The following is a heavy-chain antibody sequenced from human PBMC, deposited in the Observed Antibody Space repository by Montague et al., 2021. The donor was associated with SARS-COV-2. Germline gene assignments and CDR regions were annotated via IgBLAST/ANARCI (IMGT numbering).Heavy chain of an antibody. CDR2: ISHSGST. CDR1: GGSLSGYY. Sequence: SETLSLTCAVYGGSLSGYYGSWIRQPPGKGLKWIAEISHSGSTNYNPSLKSRVTISVDTSKNQYSLKLSSATAADTAVYYCARVPYRLLFVPRYYGIDVWGQGTTVTVSS. V-gene: IGHV4-34*01. J-gene: IGHJ6*02. CDR3: ARVPYRLLFVPRYYGIDV. D-gene: IGHD2-2*01.